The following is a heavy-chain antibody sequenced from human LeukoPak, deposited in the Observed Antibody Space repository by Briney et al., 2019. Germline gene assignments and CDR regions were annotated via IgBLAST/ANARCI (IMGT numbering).Heavy chain of an antibody. CDR1: GYTSTSYY. J-gene: IGHJ6*03. CDR2: INPSGGST. V-gene: IGHV1-46*01. D-gene: IGHD3-3*01. CDR3: ARGSPVFVFGVVIMRMGYYYMDV. Sequence: ASVKVSCKASGYTSTSYYMHWVRQAPGQGLEWMGIINPSGGSTSYAQKFQGRVTISVDTSKNQFSLKLSSVTAADTAVYYCARGSPVFVFGVVIMRMGYYYMDVWAKGPRSPSS.